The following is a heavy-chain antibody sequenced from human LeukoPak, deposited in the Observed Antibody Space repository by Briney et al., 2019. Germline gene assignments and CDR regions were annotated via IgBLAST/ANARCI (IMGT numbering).Heavy chain of an antibody. D-gene: IGHD3-22*01. V-gene: IGHV1-8*01. CDR1: GYTFTSYD. Sequence: ASVKVSCKASGYTFTSYDINWARQATGQGLEWMGWMNPNSGNTGYAQKFQGRVTMTRNTSISTAYMELSSLRSEDTAVYYCARGSTNYYDSSGYLGVDYWGQGTPVTVSS. CDR3: ARGSTNYYDSSGYLGVDY. CDR2: MNPNSGNT. J-gene: IGHJ4*02.